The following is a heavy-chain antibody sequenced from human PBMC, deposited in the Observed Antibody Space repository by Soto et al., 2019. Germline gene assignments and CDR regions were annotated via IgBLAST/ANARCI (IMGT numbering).Heavy chain of an antibody. Sequence: ASVKVSCKASGYTFTSYGISWVRQAPGQGLEWMGWISAYNGNTNYAQKLQGRVTMTTDTSTSTAYMELRSRRSDGAAVDVCASEVLVSSRASYDAFDIWGQGTMVTVSS. CDR2: ISAYNGNT. CDR3: ASEVLVSSRASYDAFDI. CDR1: GYTFTSYG. J-gene: IGHJ3*02. V-gene: IGHV1-18*01. D-gene: IGHD6-6*01.